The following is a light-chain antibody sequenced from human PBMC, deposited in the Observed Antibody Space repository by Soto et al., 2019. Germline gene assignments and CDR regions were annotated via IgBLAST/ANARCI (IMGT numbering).Light chain of an antibody. Sequence: DIQMTQSPSTLSASVGDRVTITCRASQSISDWLAWYQQRSGKAPKLLIYKASSLQSGVPPRFSGSGSGTEFTLTISSLQPDDFATSYCQPYNRFPSTFGQGTKLEIK. J-gene: IGKJ2*01. CDR3: QPYNRFPST. V-gene: IGKV1-5*03. CDR1: QSISDW. CDR2: KAS.